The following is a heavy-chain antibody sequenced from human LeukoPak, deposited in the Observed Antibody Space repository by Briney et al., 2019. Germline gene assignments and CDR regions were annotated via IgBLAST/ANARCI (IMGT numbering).Heavy chain of an antibody. CDR2: IKQDGSEK. D-gene: IGHD5-12*01. CDR3: ARDRFANMATIMAWVY. CDR1: GFTFSSYW. J-gene: IGHJ4*02. Sequence: GGSLRLSCAASGFTFSSYWMSWVRQAPGKGLEWVANIKQDGSEKYYVDSVKGRFTISRDNVKNSLYLQMNSLRAEDTAVYYCARDRFANMATIMAWVYWGQGSLVTVSS. V-gene: IGHV3-7*01.